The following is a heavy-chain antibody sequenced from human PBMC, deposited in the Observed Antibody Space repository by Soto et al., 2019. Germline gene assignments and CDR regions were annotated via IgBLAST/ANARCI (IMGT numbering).Heavy chain of an antibody. J-gene: IGHJ4*02. V-gene: IGHV3-23*01. D-gene: IGHD2-2*01. Sequence: GGSLRLTCAASGLNFSILAMSWVRRAPGKGLEWVSTAGYSSLTTYYADSVKCRFTVSRDNSKNTLDLQVSSLRAEDTAVYYCATGHTTSRSFEYWGQGTLVTVSS. CDR3: ATGHTTSRSFEY. CDR1: GLNFSILA. CDR2: AGYSSLTT.